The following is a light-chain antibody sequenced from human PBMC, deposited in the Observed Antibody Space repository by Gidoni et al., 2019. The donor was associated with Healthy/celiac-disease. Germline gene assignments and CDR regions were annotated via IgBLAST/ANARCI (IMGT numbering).Light chain of an antibody. V-gene: IGKV1-5*03. CDR3: QQYNSYPST. J-gene: IGKJ1*01. CDR2: KAS. Sequence: DIQMTQSPSTLSASVGDRVTITCRASQSISSWLAWYQQKPGKAPKLLIYKASSLESGVPSRFSGSGSGTEFTLTISSLQPDDFATYYCQQYNSYPSTFXQGTKVEIK. CDR1: QSISSW.